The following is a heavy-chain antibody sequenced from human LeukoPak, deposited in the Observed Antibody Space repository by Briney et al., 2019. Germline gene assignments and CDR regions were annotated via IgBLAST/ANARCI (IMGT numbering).Heavy chain of an antibody. D-gene: IGHD4-17*01. Sequence: GGSLRLSCAASGFSVRTNYMSWVRQTPGKALEWVSTVYSGGRTYYADSVRGRFTISMDNSRNTLFLDMRALRVDDTAIYYCARGAIGDSPARFDLWGQGTLVTVSS. CDR1: GFSVRTNY. J-gene: IGHJ5*02. V-gene: IGHV3-53*01. CDR3: ARGAIGDSPARFDL. CDR2: VYSGGRT.